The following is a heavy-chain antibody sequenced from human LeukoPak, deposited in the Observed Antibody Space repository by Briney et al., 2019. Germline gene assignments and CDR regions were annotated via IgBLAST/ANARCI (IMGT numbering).Heavy chain of an antibody. CDR1: GGTFSSHA. Sequence: GASVKVSCKASGGTFSSHAISWVRQAPGQGLEWMGGIIPIFGTANYAQKFQGRVTITADESTSTAYMELSSLRSEDTAVYYCAREGWFGELFQDYWGQGTLVTVSS. CDR2: IIPIFGTA. V-gene: IGHV1-69*13. CDR3: AREGWFGELFQDY. D-gene: IGHD3-10*01. J-gene: IGHJ4*02.